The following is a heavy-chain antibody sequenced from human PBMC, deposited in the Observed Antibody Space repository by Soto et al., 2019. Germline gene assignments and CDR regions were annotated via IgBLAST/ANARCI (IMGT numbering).Heavy chain of an antibody. Sequence: ASVKVSCKASGYTFFTYDISWVRQAPGQGLEWMGWISTYSGDTKYAQKFQDRVTMTTDTSTTTAHLELRSLRSDDTAVYYCARHHGPTTSENWFDPWGQGTLVTVSS. CDR2: ISTYSGDT. CDR3: ARHHGPTTSENWFDP. V-gene: IGHV1-18*01. J-gene: IGHJ5*02. D-gene: IGHD5-12*01. CDR1: GYTFFTYD.